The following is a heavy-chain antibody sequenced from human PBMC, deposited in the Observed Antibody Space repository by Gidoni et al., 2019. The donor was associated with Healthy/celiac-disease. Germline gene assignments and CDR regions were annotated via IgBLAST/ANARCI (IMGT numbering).Heavy chain of an antibody. D-gene: IGHD6-13*01. J-gene: IGHJ6*02. V-gene: IGHV3-30*01. CDR3: ARGHAAAAFYYYYGMDV. CDR1: GFTFSSNA. Sequence: QVQLVESGGGVAQPGRALRLSWAASGFTFSSNAMHWVRQAPGKGLEWVAVISYDGSNKYYADSVKGRFTISRDNSKNTLYLQMNSLRAEDTAVYYCARGHAAAAFYYYYGMDVWGQGTTVTVSS. CDR2: ISYDGSNK.